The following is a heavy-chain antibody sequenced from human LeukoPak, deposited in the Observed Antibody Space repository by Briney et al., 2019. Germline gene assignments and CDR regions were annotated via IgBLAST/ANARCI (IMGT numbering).Heavy chain of an antibody. J-gene: IGHJ4*02. V-gene: IGHV3-48*02. D-gene: IGHD2/OR15-2a*01. CDR2: VSASGSAT. Sequence: GGSLRLSCAASGFTFSSYTMNCVPHAPGEGLEGVSYVSASGSATYYGDSVKGRFTISRDNAKNSVYMQMNSLRDEDTAVYYCARISGLGAREYLDHWGQGTLVTVSS. CDR3: ARISGLGAREYLDH. CDR1: GFTFSSYT.